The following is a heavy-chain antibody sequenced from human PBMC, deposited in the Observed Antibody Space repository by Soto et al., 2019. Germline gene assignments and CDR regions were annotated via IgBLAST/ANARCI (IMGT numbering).Heavy chain of an antibody. V-gene: IGHV4-59*08. CDR2: IYYSGST. CDR3: ASNSYGYTFYYY. J-gene: IGHJ4*02. Sequence: SETLSLTCTVSGGSISSYYWSWIRQPPGKGLEWIGYIYYSGSTYYNPSLKSRVTISVDTSKNQFSLKLSSVTAADTAVYYCASNSYGYTFYYYWGQGSLVTVSS. CDR1: GGSISSYY. D-gene: IGHD5-18*01.